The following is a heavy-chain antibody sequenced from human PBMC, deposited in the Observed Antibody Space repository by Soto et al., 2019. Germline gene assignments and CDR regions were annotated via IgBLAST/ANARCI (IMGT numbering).Heavy chain of an antibody. CDR1: GGSISSSSYY. D-gene: IGHD1-26*01. CDR3: ARLGYWEVYYYYGMDV. Sequence: SETLSLTCTVSGGSISSSSYYWGWIRQPPGKGLEWIGSIYYSGSTYYNPSLKSRVTISVDTSKNQFSLKLSSVTAADTAVYYCARLGYWEVYYYYGMDVWGQGTTVT. V-gene: IGHV4-39*01. CDR2: IYYSGST. J-gene: IGHJ6*02.